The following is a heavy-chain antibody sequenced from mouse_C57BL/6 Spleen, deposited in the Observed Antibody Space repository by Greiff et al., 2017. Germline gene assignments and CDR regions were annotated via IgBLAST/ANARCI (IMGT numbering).Heavy chain of an antibody. CDR1: GYTFTSYW. J-gene: IGHJ4*01. CDR2: INPSSGYT. CDR3: ANHYYGSSYEAMYY. Sequence: VQLQQSGAELAKPGASVKLSCKASGYTFTSYWMHWVKQRPGQGLEWIGYINPSSGYTTYNQKFKDKATLTADKSSSTAYMQLSSLTYEDSAVYYCANHYYGSSYEAMYYSGVRTSETVSS. V-gene: IGHV1-7*01. D-gene: IGHD1-1*01.